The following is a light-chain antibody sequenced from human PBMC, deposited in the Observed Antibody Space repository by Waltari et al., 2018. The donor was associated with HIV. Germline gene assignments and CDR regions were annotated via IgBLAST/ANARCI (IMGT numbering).Light chain of an antibody. CDR1: SSNIGSNT. CDR2: SNN. CDR3: TAWDDGLSDPV. Sequence: QSVLTQPPSASGTPGQRVTISFYVRSSNIGSNTVTLYQQLPGTAPKLLIYSNNQRPSGVPDRFSGSKSGTSASLAISGLQSEDEADYYCTAWDDGLSDPVFGGGTKLTVL. V-gene: IGLV1-44*01. J-gene: IGLJ3*02.